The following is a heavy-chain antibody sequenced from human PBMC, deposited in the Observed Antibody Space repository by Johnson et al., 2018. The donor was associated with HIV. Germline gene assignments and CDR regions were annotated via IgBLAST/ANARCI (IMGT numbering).Heavy chain of an antibody. D-gene: IGHD4-23*01. CDR3: ATERAVVNANAFDI. CDR2: ISGSGRTI. V-gene: IGHV3-11*04. Sequence: QVQLVESGGGLVKPGGSLRLSCAASGFTFSDYYMSWIRQAPGKGLEWVSYISGSGRTISYADSVKGRFTISRDNAKKSLYLQMNTLRAEDTAVYYCATERAVVNANAFDIWGQGTMVTVSS. CDR1: GFTFSDYY. J-gene: IGHJ3*02.